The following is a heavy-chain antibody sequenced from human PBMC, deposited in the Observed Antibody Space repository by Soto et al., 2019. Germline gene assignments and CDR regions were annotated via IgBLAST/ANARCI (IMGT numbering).Heavy chain of an antibody. CDR1: GGSFSGYI. D-gene: IGHD1-26*01. CDR2: INHSGSA. J-gene: IGHJ4*02. Sequence: SETLSLTCDVYGGSFSGYIWTWIRQTPGQGLQWIGQINHSGSANYNPSLKSRVTISVHTSKSQFSLELSSVTAADTAVYYCARGLISGSHYSGGWYYFDSWGQGTLVTVSS. V-gene: IGHV4-34*01. CDR3: ARGLISGSHYSGGWYYFDS.